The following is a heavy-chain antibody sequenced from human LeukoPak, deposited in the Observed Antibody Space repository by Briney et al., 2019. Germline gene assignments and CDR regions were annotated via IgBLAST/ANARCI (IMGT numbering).Heavy chain of an antibody. CDR2: IYYSGST. Sequence: SETLSLTCTVSGGSISSGDYYWSWIRQPPGKGLEWIGYIYYSGSTYYNPSLKSRVTISVDTSKNQFSLKLSSVTAADTAVYYCASVVRIAAAGGIGLNWFDPWGQGTLVTVSS. CDR1: GGSISSGDYY. D-gene: IGHD6-13*01. V-gene: IGHV4-30-4*08. J-gene: IGHJ5*02. CDR3: ASVVRIAAAGGIGLNWFDP.